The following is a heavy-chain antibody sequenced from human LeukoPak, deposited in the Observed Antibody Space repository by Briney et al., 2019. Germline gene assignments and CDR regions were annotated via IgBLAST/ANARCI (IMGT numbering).Heavy chain of an antibody. J-gene: IGHJ4*02. CDR1: GFTLSSYA. CDR3: AKDVEATISSGGYYFDQ. Sequence: GGSLRLSCAASGFTLSSYALSWVRQAPGKGLEWVSASSASDGSAYYADSVKGRFTISRDNSRNSRYLRMNSLRPEDTAVYFCAKDVEATISSGGYYFDQWGQGTLVTVSS. V-gene: IGHV3-23*01. D-gene: IGHD5-12*01. CDR2: SSASDGSA.